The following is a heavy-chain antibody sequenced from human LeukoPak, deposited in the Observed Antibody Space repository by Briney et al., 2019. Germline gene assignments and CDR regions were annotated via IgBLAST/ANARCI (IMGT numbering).Heavy chain of an antibody. J-gene: IGHJ4*02. CDR3: AKDHRDGYNYCFDY. CDR1: GFTFSSYA. V-gene: IGHV3-23*01. CDR2: ISGSGGST. D-gene: IGHD5-24*01. Sequence: GGSLRLSCAASGFTFSSYAMSWVRQAPGKGLEWVSAISGSGGSTYYADSVKGRFTISRDNSKNTMYLQMNSLRAEDTAVYYCAKDHRDGYNYCFDYWGQGTLVTVSS.